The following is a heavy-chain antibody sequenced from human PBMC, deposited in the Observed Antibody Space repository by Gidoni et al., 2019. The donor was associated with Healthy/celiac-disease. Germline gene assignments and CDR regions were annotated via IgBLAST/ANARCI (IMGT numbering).Heavy chain of an antibody. D-gene: IGHD2-2*01. J-gene: IGHJ3*02. CDR2: IWYDGSNK. CDR1: GFTFSSSG. V-gene: IGHV3-33*01. CDR3: ARDPIGPIVVVPAAADAFDI. Sequence: QVQLVESGGGVAQPGRSLRLSCAASGFTFSSSGMHWVRQAPGKGLEWVAVIWYDGSNKYYADSVKGRFTISRDNSKNTLYLQMNSLRAEDTAVYYCARDPIGPIVVVPAAADAFDIWGQGTMVTVSS.